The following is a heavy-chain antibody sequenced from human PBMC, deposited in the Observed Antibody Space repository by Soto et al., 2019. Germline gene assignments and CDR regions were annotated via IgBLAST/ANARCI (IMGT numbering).Heavy chain of an antibody. CDR2: IYHSGST. V-gene: IGHV4-30-2*01. CDR1: GGSISSGGYS. D-gene: IGHD2-21*02. CDR3: ARVGEYCGGDCSPENDAFDI. J-gene: IGHJ3*02. Sequence: SETLSLTCAVSGGSISSGGYSWSWIRQPPGKGLEWIGYIYHSGSTYYNPSLKSRVTISVDRSKSQFSLKLSSVTAADTAVYYCARVGEYCGGDCSPENDAFDIWGQGTMVTVSS.